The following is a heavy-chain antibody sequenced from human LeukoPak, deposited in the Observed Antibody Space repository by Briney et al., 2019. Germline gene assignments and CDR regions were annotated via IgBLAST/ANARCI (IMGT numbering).Heavy chain of an antibody. D-gene: IGHD3-3*01. Sequence: ASVKVSCKASGYTFTSYDINWVRQATGQGLEWMGWMNPNSGNTGYAQKFQGRVTMTRNTSISTAYMELSSLRSEDTAVYYCARAPPPYDFWSGYPYYYYYYGMDVWGQGTTVTVSS. J-gene: IGHJ6*02. V-gene: IGHV1-8*01. CDR2: MNPNSGNT. CDR3: ARAPPPYDFWSGYPYYYYYYGMDV. CDR1: GYTFTSYD.